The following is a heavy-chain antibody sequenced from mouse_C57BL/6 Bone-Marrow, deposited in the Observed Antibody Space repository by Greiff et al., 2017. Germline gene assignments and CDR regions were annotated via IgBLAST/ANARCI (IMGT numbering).Heavy chain of an antibody. J-gene: IGHJ2*01. CDR3: AKWSYY. V-gene: IGHV1-64*01. Sequence: QVQLQQPGAELVKPGASVKLSCKASGYPFTSYWMPWVKQRPGQGLEWIGMIHPHSGSTNYNDKFKSKATLTVDKSSNTAYIHSTSLTSVDSAVSYCAKWSYYWGQGTTLTVSS. CDR2: IHPHSGST. CDR1: GYPFTSYW.